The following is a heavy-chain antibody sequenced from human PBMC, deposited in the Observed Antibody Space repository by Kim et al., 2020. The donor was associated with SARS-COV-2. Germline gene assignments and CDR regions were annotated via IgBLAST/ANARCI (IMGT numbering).Heavy chain of an antibody. CDR2: IYPGDSDT. CDR1: GYSFTSYW. Sequence: GESLKISCKGSGYSFTSYWIGWVRQMPGKGLEWMGIIYPGDSDTRYSPSFQGQVTISADKSISTAYLQWSSLKASDTAMYYCARHVEDDFWSGYLHWFDPWGQGTLVTVSS. CDR3: ARHVEDDFWSGYLHWFDP. J-gene: IGHJ5*02. D-gene: IGHD3-3*01. V-gene: IGHV5-51*01.